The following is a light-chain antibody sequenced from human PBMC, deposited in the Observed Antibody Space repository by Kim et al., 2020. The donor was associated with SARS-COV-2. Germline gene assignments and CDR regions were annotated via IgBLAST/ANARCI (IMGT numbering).Light chain of an antibody. CDR3: QQASSFPRA. CDR2: AAS. Sequence: DIQMTQSPSSVSAYVGDRVTITCRASQRISNWLAWYQQKPGNAPKLLIFAASSLQSGVPSRFSGSGSGTDSTLTINSLQPEDSATYYCQQASSFPRAFGPGTKVDIK. J-gene: IGKJ1*01. V-gene: IGKV1-12*01. CDR1: QRISNW.